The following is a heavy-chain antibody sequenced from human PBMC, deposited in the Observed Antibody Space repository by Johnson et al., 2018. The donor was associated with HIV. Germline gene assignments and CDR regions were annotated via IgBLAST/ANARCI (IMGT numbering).Heavy chain of an antibody. D-gene: IGHD2-8*02. CDR3: ARDVLGDGTYPPDAFDI. CDR1: GFTVSRSY. Sequence: VQLVESGGGLIQPGGSLRFSCAGSGFTVSRSYMSWVRQAPGKGLEWVANINQDGSENYYVDSVKGRFTISRDNAKNSLYLQVHSLRVEDTAVYYCARDVLGDGTYPPDAFDIWGQGTMVTVSS. V-gene: IGHV3-7*03. CDR2: INQDGSEN. J-gene: IGHJ3*02.